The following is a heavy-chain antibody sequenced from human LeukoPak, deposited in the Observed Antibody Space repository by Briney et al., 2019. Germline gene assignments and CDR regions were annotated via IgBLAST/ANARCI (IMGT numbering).Heavy chain of an antibody. CDR1: GGSISSSSYY. V-gene: IGHV4-39*01. CDR2: NYYSGST. CDR3: ARQGYGDSY. J-gene: IGHJ4*02. Sequence: PSETLSLTCTVSGGSISSSSYYWGWIRQPPGKGLEWIGSNYYSGSTYYNPSLKSRVTISVDTSKNQFSLKLSSVTAADTAVYYCARQGYGDSYWGQGTLVTVSS. D-gene: IGHD4-17*01.